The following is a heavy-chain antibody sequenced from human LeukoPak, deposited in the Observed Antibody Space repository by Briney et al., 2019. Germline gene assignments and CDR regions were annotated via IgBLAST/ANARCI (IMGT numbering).Heavy chain of an antibody. J-gene: IGHJ3*02. CDR2: IYYSGST. Sequence: SETLSLTCTVSGGSISSGGYYWSWIRQHPGKGLEWIGYIYYSGSTYYNPSLKSRVTISVDTSKNQFSLKLSSVTAADTAVYYCARPRLFFDAFDIWGQGTMVTVSS. CDR1: GGSISSGGYY. V-gene: IGHV4-31*03. CDR3: ARPRLFFDAFDI.